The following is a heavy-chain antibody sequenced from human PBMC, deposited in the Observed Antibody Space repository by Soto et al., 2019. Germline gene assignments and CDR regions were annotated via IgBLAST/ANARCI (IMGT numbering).Heavy chain of an antibody. V-gene: IGHV4-34*01. Sequence: SETLSLTCAVYGRSFSGYYWSWIRQPPGKGLEWIGDINHSGSTNYNPSLKSRVTISVDTSKNQFSLKLSSVTAADTAVYYCAREFPLQMHEYRNCFDYWGQGTLVTVSS. J-gene: IGHJ4*02. CDR3: AREFPLQMHEYRNCFDY. CDR1: GRSFSGYY. D-gene: IGHD4-4*01. CDR2: INHSGST.